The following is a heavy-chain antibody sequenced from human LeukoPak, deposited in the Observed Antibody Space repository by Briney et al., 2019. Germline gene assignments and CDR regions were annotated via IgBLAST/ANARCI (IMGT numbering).Heavy chain of an antibody. CDR3: TKDFRGSGYFFDY. D-gene: IGHD3-10*01. J-gene: IGHJ4*02. Sequence: GGSLRLSCVVSGFTFNNHAMSWVRQAPGKGPEWVSAISGSGDNTFYAGSVRGRFTISRDNSKNTLYLQMDSLRAEDTAIYYCTKDFRGSGYFFDYWGQGTPVTVSS. CDR2: ISGSGDNT. CDR1: GFTFNNHA. V-gene: IGHV3-23*01.